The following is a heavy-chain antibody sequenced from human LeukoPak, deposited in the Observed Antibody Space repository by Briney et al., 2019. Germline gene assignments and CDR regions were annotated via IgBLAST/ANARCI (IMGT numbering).Heavy chain of an antibody. Sequence: GGSLRLSCAASGFTVSSSYMSWVRQAPGKGLEWVSVIYISGSTYYADSVEGRFTISRDNSKNTLYLQMNSLRAEDTAVYYCARGEYYYYYYLDVWGKGTTVTVSS. CDR1: GFTVSSSY. CDR2: IYISGST. CDR3: ARGEYYYYYYLDV. D-gene: IGHD3-10*01. J-gene: IGHJ6*03. V-gene: IGHV3-66*02.